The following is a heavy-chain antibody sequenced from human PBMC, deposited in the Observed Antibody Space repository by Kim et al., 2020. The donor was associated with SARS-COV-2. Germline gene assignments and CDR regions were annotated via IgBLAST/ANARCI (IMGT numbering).Heavy chain of an antibody. CDR1: GFTFSSYG. CDR3: ARRITMVRGVIFHYYGM. Sequence: GGSLRLSCAASGFTFSSYGMHWVRQAAGKGLEWVAVIWYDGSNKYYADSVKGRFTISRDNSKNTLYLQMNSLRAEDTAVYYCARRITMVRGVIFHYYGM. D-gene: IGHD3-10*01. CDR2: IWYDGSNK. V-gene: IGHV3-33*01. J-gene: IGHJ6*01.